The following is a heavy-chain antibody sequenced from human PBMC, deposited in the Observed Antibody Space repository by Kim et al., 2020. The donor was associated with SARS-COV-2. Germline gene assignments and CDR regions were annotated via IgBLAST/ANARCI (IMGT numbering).Heavy chain of an antibody. Sequence: AQKFQDRVTITRDMSTSTAYMELSSLRSEDTAVYYCAGEVRVYGSGIGDYWGQGTLVTVSS. V-gene: IGHV1-58*01. CDR3: AGEVRVYGSGIGDY. D-gene: IGHD3-10*01. J-gene: IGHJ4*02.